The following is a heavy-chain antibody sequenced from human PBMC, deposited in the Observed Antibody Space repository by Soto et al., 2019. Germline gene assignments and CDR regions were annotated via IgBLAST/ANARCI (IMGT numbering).Heavy chain of an antibody. CDR2: IYYSGTT. V-gene: IGHV4-31*03. CDR1: GDSINNAEYY. J-gene: IGHJ3*02. Sequence: QVQLQESGPGLVKPSQTLSLKCSVSGDSINNAEYYWSWIRQHAGQGLEWIGYIYYSGTTYYNPSLKSRITISIDTSKNQFSLEMSSVTAADLAVYYCARVRGHAFDIRGQGTMVTVSS. D-gene: IGHD3-10*01. CDR3: ARVRGHAFDI.